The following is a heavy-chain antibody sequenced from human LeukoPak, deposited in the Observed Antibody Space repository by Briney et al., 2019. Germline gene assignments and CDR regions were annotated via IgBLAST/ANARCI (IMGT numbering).Heavy chain of an antibody. Sequence: GASVKVSCKASGYTFTSYDINWVRQATGQGLEWMGWMNPNSGNTGYAQKFQGRVTMTRNTSISTAYMKLSSLRSEDTAVYYCARGAHYCSGTSCRVQKRYYYYYGMDVWGQGTTVTVSS. J-gene: IGHJ6*02. CDR1: GYTFTSYD. CDR3: ARGAHYCSGTSCRVQKRYYYYYGMDV. D-gene: IGHD2-2*01. V-gene: IGHV1-8*01. CDR2: MNPNSGNT.